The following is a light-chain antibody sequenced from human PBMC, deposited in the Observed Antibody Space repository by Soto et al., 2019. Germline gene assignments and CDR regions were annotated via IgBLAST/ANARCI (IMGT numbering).Light chain of an antibody. J-gene: IGKJ4*01. CDR3: QQLNSNPFLT. V-gene: IGKV1-9*01. CDR1: QGISSY. Sequence: DIPLTQSPSFLSASVGDRVTITCRASQGISSYLAWYQHKPGKAPKLLIYAASTLQSGVPSRFSGSGSGTEFTLTIISLQPEDFATYYCQQLNSNPFLTFGGGTKVEIK. CDR2: AAS.